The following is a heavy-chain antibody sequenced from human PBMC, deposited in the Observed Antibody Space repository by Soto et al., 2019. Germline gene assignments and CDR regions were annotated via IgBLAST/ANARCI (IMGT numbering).Heavy chain of an antibody. CDR1: GYIFVNYG. J-gene: IGHJ6*02. CDR3: ARDLPEMVTTKVIYGMDV. V-gene: IGHV1-69*13. D-gene: IGHD5-18*01. CDR2: IIPIFGTA. Sequence: GASVKVSCKASGYIFVNYGISWVRQAPGQGLEWMGGIIPIFGTADYAQKFQGRVTITADESTSTAYMELSSLRSEDTAVYYCARDLPEMVTTKVIYGMDVWGQGTTVTVSS.